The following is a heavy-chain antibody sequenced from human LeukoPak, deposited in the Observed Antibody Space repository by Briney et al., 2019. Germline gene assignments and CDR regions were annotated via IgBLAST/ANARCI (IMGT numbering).Heavy chain of an antibody. Sequence: SSETLSLTCTVSGGSISSSSYYWGWIRQPPGKGLEWIGSIYYSGSTYYNPSLKSRVTISVDTSKNQFSLKLSSVTAADTAVYYCARALYAIPFDYWGQGTLVTVSS. J-gene: IGHJ4*02. CDR1: GGSISSSSYY. CDR2: IYYSGST. D-gene: IGHD2-8*01. CDR3: ARALYAIPFDY. V-gene: IGHV4-39*01.